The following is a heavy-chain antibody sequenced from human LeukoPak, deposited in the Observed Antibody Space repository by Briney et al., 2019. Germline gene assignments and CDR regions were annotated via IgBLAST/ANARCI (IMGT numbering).Heavy chain of an antibody. Sequence: SETLSLTCTVSGGSISSSGYYWGWIRQPPGKGLEWIGSLFYGGSTYYNPSLKSRVTMSVDTSKTQFSLGLSSVTAADTAVYYCARWQVGATPYYYYYMDVWGKGTTVAVSS. CDR3: ARWQVGATPYYYYYMDV. V-gene: IGHV4-39*01. J-gene: IGHJ6*03. CDR2: LFYGGST. D-gene: IGHD1-26*01. CDR1: GGSISSSGYY.